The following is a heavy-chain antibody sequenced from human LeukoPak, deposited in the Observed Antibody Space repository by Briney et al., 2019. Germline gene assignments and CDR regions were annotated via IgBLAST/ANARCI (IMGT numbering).Heavy chain of an antibody. CDR1: GFTFSSYA. Sequence: PGGSLRLSCAASGFTFSSYAMSWVRQAPGKGLEWVSAVSGSGGSTYYADSVKGRFTISRDNSKNTLYLQMNSLRTEDTAVYYCAKHEYQRQYFDYWGQGTLVTVSS. CDR2: VSGSGGST. CDR3: AKHEYQRQYFDY. D-gene: IGHD2-2*01. J-gene: IGHJ4*02. V-gene: IGHV3-23*01.